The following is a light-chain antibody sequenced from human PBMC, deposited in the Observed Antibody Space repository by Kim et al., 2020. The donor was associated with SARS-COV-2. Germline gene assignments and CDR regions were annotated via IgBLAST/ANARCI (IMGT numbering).Light chain of an antibody. Sequence: GRSITISCNGTSSDVGGYNYVSWYQQHPGKAPKLMIYDVSNRPSGVSNRFSGSKSGNTASLTISGLQAEDEADYYCSSYTSSSTLVFGGGTQLTVL. CDR1: SSDVGGYNY. V-gene: IGLV2-14*03. CDR3: SSYTSSSTLV. CDR2: DVS. J-gene: IGLJ3*02.